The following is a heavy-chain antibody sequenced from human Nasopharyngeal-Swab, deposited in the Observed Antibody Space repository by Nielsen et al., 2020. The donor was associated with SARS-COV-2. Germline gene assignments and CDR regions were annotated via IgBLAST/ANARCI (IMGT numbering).Heavy chain of an antibody. D-gene: IGHD3-10*01. J-gene: IGHJ4*02. CDR3: ARGGYGSGSYHFDY. CDR2: IYYSGST. V-gene: IGHV4-31*02. Sequence: RQAPGKSLEWIGYIYYSGSTYYNPSLKSRVTISVDTSKNQFSLKLSSVTAADTAVYYCARGGYGSGSYHFDYWGQGTLVTVSS.